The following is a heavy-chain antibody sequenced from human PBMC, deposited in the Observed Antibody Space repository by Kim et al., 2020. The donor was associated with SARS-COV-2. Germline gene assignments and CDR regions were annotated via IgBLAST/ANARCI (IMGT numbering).Heavy chain of an antibody. Sequence: ASVKVSCKASGYTFTSYTISWVRQAPGQGLEWMGWISAYNGNTNYAQKLQGRVTMTTDTSTSTAYMELRSLRSDDTAVYYCARVYDVDILTGIYSFRFDYWGQGTLVTVSS. CDR3: ARVYDVDILTGIYSFRFDY. J-gene: IGHJ4*02. D-gene: IGHD3-9*01. CDR1: GYTFTSYT. CDR2: ISAYNGNT. V-gene: IGHV1-18*04.